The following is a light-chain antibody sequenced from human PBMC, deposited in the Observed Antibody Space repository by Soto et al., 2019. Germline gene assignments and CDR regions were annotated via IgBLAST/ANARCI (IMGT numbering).Light chain of an antibody. CDR3: SSYSSSSTLV. J-gene: IGLJ2*01. Sequence: QSALTQPASVSGSPGQSITISCAGTSSDIGGYNYVSWYQQHPGKVPKLMIYDVNDRPSGVSNRFSGSKSGNTASLTISGLQAEDEADYYCSSYSSSSTLVFGGGTKVTVL. V-gene: IGLV2-14*01. CDR2: DVN. CDR1: SSDIGGYNY.